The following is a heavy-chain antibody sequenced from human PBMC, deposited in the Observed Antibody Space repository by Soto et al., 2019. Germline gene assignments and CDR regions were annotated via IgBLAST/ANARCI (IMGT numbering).Heavy chain of an antibody. J-gene: IGHJ4*02. CDR1: GYSFTTYW. Sequence: GESLKISCKGSGYSFTTYWIGWVRQIPGKGLEWMGIIYPGDSDIRYSPSFQGQVTISADKSITTAYLQWSSLKASDTTMYYCARQELGVGPVYWGQGTLVTVSS. CDR3: ARQELGVGPVY. CDR2: IYPGDSDI. V-gene: IGHV5-51*01. D-gene: IGHD3-16*01.